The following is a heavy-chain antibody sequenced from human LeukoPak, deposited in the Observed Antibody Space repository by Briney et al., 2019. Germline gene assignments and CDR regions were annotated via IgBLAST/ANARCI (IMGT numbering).Heavy chain of an antibody. J-gene: IGHJ3*01. Sequence: PSETLTLTCTVSGGSISSYYWSWIRQPPGKGLEWIGYIYYSGSTNYNPSLKSRVTISLDTSRNQFSLKLSSVTAADTAIYYCARATAWIDAFDFWGQGTMVIVSS. CDR1: GGSISSYY. D-gene: IGHD1-26*01. V-gene: IGHV4-59*08. CDR2: IYYSGST. CDR3: ARATAWIDAFDF.